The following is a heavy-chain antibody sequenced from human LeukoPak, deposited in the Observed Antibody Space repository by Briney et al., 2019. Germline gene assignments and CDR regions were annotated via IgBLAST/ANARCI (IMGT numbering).Heavy chain of an antibody. V-gene: IGHV5-51*07. CDR3: ARMRDAYPDY. D-gene: IGHD5-24*01. Sequence: GESLKISCKGSGYSFTSYWIGWVHQMPGKGLEWMGIIFPGDSDSRYSQSFQGQVTISADKSINTAYLQWSSLKASDTAMYLCARMRDAYPDYWGQGTLLTVSS. J-gene: IGHJ4*02. CDR1: GYSFTSYW. CDR2: IFPGDSDS.